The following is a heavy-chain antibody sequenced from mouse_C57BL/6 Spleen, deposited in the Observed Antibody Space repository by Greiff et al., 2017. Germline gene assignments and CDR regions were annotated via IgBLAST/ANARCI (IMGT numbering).Heavy chain of an antibody. J-gene: IGHJ1*03. V-gene: IGHV5-17*01. Sequence: EVQVVESGGGLVKPGGSLKLSCAASGFTFSDYGMHWVRQAPEKGLEWVAYISSGSSTIYYADTVKGRFTISRDNANNSLFLKRTSMRSEDTAMYYCARNYYGSSYYSWYFDVWGTGTTVTVSS. CDR1: GFTFSDYG. CDR3: ARNYYGSSYYSWYFDV. D-gene: IGHD1-1*01. CDR2: ISSGSSTI.